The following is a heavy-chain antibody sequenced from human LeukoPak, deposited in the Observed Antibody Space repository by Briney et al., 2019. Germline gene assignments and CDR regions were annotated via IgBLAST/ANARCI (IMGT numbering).Heavy chain of an antibody. CDR3: ARDPSYIVVVPKFDY. V-gene: IGHV1-69*05. CDR1: GGTFSSYA. Sequence: ASVKVSCKASGGTFSSYAISWVRQAPGQGPEWMGGIIPIFGTANYAQKFQGRVTITTDESTSTAYMELSSLRSEDTAVYYCARDPSYIVVVPKFDYWGQGTLVTVSS. J-gene: IGHJ4*02. CDR2: IIPIFGTA. D-gene: IGHD2-2*01.